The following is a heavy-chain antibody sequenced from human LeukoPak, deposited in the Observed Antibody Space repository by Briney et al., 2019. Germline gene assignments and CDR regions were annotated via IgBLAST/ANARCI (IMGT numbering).Heavy chain of an antibody. Sequence: SPTLSLTCAISGDSVSINSAAWNWIRQSPSRGLEWLGRTYYRSDWYKDYAVSVKSRISINRDTSKNQFSLQLNSVTPEDTAVYYCARDEGSSNWSYFDYWGQGILVTVSS. V-gene: IGHV6-1*01. CDR2: TYYRSDWYK. CDR1: GDSVSINSAA. J-gene: IGHJ4*02. D-gene: IGHD6-13*01. CDR3: ARDEGSSNWSYFDY.